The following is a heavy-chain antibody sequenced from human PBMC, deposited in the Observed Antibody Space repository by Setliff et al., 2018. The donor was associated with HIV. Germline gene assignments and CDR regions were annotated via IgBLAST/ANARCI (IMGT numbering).Heavy chain of an antibody. Sequence: SETLSLTCAVYGESFSCYDWSWTRQPPGKGLEWIGEISHSGTSNYNPSLESRLTISVDTSRNQFSLRLSSVTAADTAVYYCERGGQSTGYGIEYWGQGTLVTVSS. V-gene: IGHV4-34*01. D-gene: IGHD5-18*01. CDR2: ISHSGTS. J-gene: IGHJ4*02. CDR3: ERGGQSTGYGIEY. CDR1: GESFSCYD.